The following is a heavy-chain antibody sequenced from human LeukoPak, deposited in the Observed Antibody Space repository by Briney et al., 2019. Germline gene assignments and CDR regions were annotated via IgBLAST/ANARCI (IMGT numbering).Heavy chain of an antibody. J-gene: IGHJ5*02. CDR3: ARSLTDDFWSGHNWFDP. V-gene: IGHV4-4*07. D-gene: IGHD3-3*01. CDR1: GGSISSYY. CDR2: IYTSGST. Sequence: SETLSLTCTVSGGSISSYYWSWIRQPAGKGLEWIGRIYTSGSTNYNPSLKSRVTISVDTSKNQFSLKLSSVTAADTAVYYCARSLTDDFWSGHNWFDPWGQGTLVTVSS.